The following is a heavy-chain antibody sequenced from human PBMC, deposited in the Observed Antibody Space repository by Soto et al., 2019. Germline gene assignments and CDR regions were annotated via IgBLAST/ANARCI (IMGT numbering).Heavy chain of an antibody. Sequence: ASVKVSCKASGGTFSSYAISWVRQAPGQGLEWMGGIIPIFGTANYAQKFQGRVTITADESTCTAYMELSSLRSEDTAVYYCARVSDFAWLPYDYWGQGTLVTVSS. J-gene: IGHJ4*02. CDR1: GGTFSSYA. D-gene: IGHD3-9*01. CDR3: ARVSDFAWLPYDY. CDR2: IIPIFGTA. V-gene: IGHV1-69*13.